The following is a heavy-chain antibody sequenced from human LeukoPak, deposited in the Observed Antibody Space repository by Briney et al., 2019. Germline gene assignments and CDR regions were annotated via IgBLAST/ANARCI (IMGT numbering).Heavy chain of an antibody. CDR3: ARDLGGGTPYDY. CDR2: IYYSGST. D-gene: IGHD2-15*01. V-gene: IGHV4-59*11. CDR1: GGSISRHY. J-gene: IGHJ4*02. Sequence: SETLSLTCTVSGGSISRHYWSWIRQPPGKGLEWIGYIYYSGSTNYNHSLKSRVTISVDPSKNQFSLKLSSVTAADTAVYYCARDLGGGTPYDYWGQGTLVTVSS.